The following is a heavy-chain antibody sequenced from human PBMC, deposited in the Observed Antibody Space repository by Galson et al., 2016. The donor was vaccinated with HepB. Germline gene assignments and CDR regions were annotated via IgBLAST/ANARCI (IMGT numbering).Heavy chain of an antibody. CDR3: AKGGDYDN. CDR1: GGTFSSYA. J-gene: IGHJ4*02. Sequence: SVKVSCKASGGTFSSYAINWVRQAPGQGLEWVGGIIPIFGTANYAQNLQDRITITADNSKNTLYLQMNSLRVEDTAVYYCAKGGDYDNWGQGTLVTVSS. V-gene: IGHV1-69*06. D-gene: IGHD4-17*01. CDR2: IIPIFGTA.